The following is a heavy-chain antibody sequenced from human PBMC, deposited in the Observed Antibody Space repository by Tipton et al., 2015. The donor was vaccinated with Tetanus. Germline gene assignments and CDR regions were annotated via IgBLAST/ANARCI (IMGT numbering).Heavy chain of an antibody. CDR1: GFTFSSYS. Sequence: SLRLSCAASGFTFSSYSMNWVRQAPGKGLEWVSSISSSSSYIYYADSVKGRFTISRDNAKNSLYLQMNSLRAEDTAVYYCARDGGSYSMGEYDYWGQGTLVTVSS. V-gene: IGHV3-21*01. CDR2: ISSSSSYI. J-gene: IGHJ4*02. D-gene: IGHD1-26*01. CDR3: ARDGGSYSMGEYDY.